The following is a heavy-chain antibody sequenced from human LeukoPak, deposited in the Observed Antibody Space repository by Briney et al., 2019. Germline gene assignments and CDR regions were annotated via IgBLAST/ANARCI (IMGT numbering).Heavy chain of an antibody. D-gene: IGHD2-15*01. CDR3: ARDGRGRGFGLDL. V-gene: IGHV1-18*01. CDR1: GYTFTSYG. J-gene: IGHJ5*02. CDR2: ISAYNGNT. Sequence: ASVKVSCKASGYTFTSYGISWVRQAPGQGLEWMGWISAYNGNTNYAQKFQGRVTMTTDTSTSTGYMEMRSLRSDDTAVYYCARDGRGRGFGLDLWGQGTLVTVSS.